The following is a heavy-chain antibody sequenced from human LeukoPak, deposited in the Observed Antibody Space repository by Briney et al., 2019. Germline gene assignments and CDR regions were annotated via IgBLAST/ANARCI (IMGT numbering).Heavy chain of an antibody. Sequence: PSETLSLTCTVSGGSISSYYWSWIRQPPGKGLGWIGYIYYSGSTNYNPSLKSRVTISVDTSKNQFSLKLSSVTAADTAVYYCARETGPNYFGYWGQGTLVTVSS. CDR3: ARETGPNYFGY. D-gene: IGHD3-10*01. CDR2: IYYSGST. J-gene: IGHJ4*02. V-gene: IGHV4-59*01. CDR1: GGSISSYY.